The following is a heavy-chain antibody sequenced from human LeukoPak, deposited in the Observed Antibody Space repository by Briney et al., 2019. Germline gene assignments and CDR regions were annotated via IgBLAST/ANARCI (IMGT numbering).Heavy chain of an antibody. CDR1: GGSISSYY. Sequence: PSETLSLTCTVSGGSISSYYWSWIRQPAGKGLEWIGRIYTSGSTNYNPSLKSRVTMSVDTSKNQFSLKLSSVTAADTAVYYCARAGISTIPYYYYYMDVWGKGTTVTVSS. V-gene: IGHV4-4*07. J-gene: IGHJ6*03. CDR2: IYTSGST. CDR3: ARAGISTIPYYYYYMDV. D-gene: IGHD5/OR15-5a*01.